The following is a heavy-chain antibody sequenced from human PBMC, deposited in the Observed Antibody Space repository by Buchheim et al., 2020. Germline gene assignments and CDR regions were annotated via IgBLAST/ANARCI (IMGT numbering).Heavy chain of an antibody. CDR1: GGSISSYY. J-gene: IGHJ4*02. CDR3: ARGGDAVAGHFDD. V-gene: IGHV4-59*01. D-gene: IGHD6-13*01. CDR2: ISNSGST. Sequence: QVQLQQPGPGLVKPSETLSLTCTVSGGSISSYYWSWIRQPPGKGLEWIGDISNSGSTNYNPDLKRRVTISVDASKNQFSLKLSSVTAADTAVYYCARGGDAVAGHFDDWGQGTL.